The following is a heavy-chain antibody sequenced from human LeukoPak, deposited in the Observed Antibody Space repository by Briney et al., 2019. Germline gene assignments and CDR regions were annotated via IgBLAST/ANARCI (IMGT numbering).Heavy chain of an antibody. V-gene: IGHV4-39*01. CDR2: IYYSGST. Sequence: SETLSLTCTVSGGSISSSSYYWGWIRQPPGKGLEWIGSIYYSGSTYYNPSLKSRVTISVDTSKNQFSLKLSSVTAADTAVYYCGAIRDGYLHDYWGQGTLVTVSS. J-gene: IGHJ4*02. CDR3: GAIRDGYLHDY. CDR1: GGSISSSSYY. D-gene: IGHD5-24*01.